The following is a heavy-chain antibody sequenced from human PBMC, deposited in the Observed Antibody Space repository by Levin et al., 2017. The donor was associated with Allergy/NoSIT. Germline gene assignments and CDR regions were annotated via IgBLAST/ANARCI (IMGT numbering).Heavy chain of an antibody. D-gene: IGHD3-3*01. CDR3: ATGSTFGYFDY. CDR2: IYYSGST. V-gene: IGHV4-61*01. CDR1: GGSVSSGSYY. J-gene: IGHJ4*02. Sequence: SETLSLTCTVSGGSVSSGSYYWSWIRQPPGTGLEWIGYIYYSGSTNYNPSLKSRVTISVDTSKNQFSLKLSSVTAADTAVYYCATGSTFGYFDYWGQGTLVTVSS.